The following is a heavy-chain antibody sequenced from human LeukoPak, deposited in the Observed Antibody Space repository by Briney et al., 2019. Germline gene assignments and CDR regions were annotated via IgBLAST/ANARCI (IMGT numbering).Heavy chain of an antibody. CDR2: IDPNSGGT. Sequence: ASVKVSCKASGYTFTGYYMHWVRQAPGQGLEWMGWIDPNSGGTNYAQKFQGRVTMTRDTSISTAYMELSRLRSDDTAVYYCARVDYDSSGAYYWGQGTLVTVSS. V-gene: IGHV1-2*02. CDR3: ARVDYDSSGAYY. CDR1: GYTFTGYY. J-gene: IGHJ4*02. D-gene: IGHD3-22*01.